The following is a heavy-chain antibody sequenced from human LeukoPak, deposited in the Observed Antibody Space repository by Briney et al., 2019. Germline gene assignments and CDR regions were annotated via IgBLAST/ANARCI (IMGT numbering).Heavy chain of an antibody. Sequence: PGGSLRLSCAASGFSFRTYAMAWVRQAPGKGLEWVSAISDDSGKIYYANSVKGRFTISRDNSKSTLFMQMNSLRVEGTAVYYCAREYDSSWPSWGQGTLVTVSS. CDR3: AREYDSSWPS. D-gene: IGHD3-22*01. J-gene: IGHJ5*02. V-gene: IGHV3-23*01. CDR2: ISDDSGKI. CDR1: GFSFRTYA.